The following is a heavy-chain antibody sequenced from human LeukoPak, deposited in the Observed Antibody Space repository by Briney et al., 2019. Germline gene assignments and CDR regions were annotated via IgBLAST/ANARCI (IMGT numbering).Heavy chain of an antibody. CDR2: IAGYNDNP. J-gene: IGHJ5*02. Sequence: ASVKVSCITSGYSFSNHGISWVRQAPGQGLEWMGWIAGYNDNPKYSQKFQGRVTMTRETSTSTAYMELRSLRSDDTAVYYCARELGIRFDPWGQGTLVIVSS. V-gene: IGHV1-18*01. D-gene: IGHD3-16*01. CDR3: ARELGIRFDP. CDR1: GYSFSNHG.